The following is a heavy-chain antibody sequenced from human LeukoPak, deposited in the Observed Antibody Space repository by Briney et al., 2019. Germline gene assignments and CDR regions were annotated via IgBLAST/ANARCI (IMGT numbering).Heavy chain of an antibody. J-gene: IGHJ6*02. CDR3: ARDVYCSGGSCPRGYYYYGMDV. V-gene: IGHV3-11*01. Sequence: GGSLRLSGAAAGFTVSDYYRSWIRQAPGKGLEWVSYISSSGSTIYYADSVKGRFTISRDNAENSLYLQMNSLRAEDTAVYYCARDVYCSGGSCPRGYYYYGMDVWGQGTTVTVSS. D-gene: IGHD2-15*01. CDR2: ISSSGSTI. CDR1: GFTVSDYY.